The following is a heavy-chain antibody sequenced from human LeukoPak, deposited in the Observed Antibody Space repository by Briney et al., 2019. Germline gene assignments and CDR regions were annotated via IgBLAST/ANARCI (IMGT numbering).Heavy chain of an antibody. Sequence: GGSLRLSCAASGLTFSSYSMNWVRQAPGKGLEWVSSISSSSSYIYYADSVKGRFTISRDNAKNSLYLQMNSLRAEDTAVYYCARPFTYYYDSSGYYLDWGQGTLVTVSS. D-gene: IGHD3-22*01. CDR1: GLTFSSYS. J-gene: IGHJ4*02. CDR2: ISSSSSYI. CDR3: ARPFTYYYDSSGYYLD. V-gene: IGHV3-21*01.